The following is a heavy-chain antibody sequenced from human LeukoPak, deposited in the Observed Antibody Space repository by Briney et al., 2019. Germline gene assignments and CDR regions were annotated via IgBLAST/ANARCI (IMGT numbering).Heavy chain of an antibody. V-gene: IGHV1-8*01. CDR2: MNPNSGNT. J-gene: IGHJ4*02. CDR3: AMGYGDKSGCDY. Sequence: ASVKVSCKASGYTFTSYDINWVRQATGQGLEWMGWMNPNSGNTGYAQKFQGRVTMTRNTSISTAYMELSSLRSEDTAVYYCAMGYGDKSGCDYWGQGTLVTVSS. CDR1: GYTFTSYD. D-gene: IGHD4-23*01.